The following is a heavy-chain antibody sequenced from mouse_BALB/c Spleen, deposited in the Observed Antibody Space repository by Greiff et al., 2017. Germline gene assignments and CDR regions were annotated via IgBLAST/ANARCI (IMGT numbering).Heavy chain of an antibody. CDR3: VRGDYRFYYAMDY. Sequence: EVQGVESGGGLVQPKGSLKLSCAASGFTFNTYAMNWVRQAPGKGLEWVARIRSKSNNYATYYADSVKDRFTISRDDSQSMLYLQMNNLKTEDTAMYYCVRGDYRFYYAMDYWGQGTSVTVSS. CDR1: GFTFNTYA. J-gene: IGHJ4*01. CDR2: IRSKSNNYAT. D-gene: IGHD2-14*01. V-gene: IGHV10-1*02.